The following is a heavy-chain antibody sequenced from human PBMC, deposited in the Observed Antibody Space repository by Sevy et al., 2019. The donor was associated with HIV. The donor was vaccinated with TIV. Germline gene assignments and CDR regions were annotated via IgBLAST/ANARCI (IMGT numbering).Heavy chain of an antibody. J-gene: IGHJ6*02. Sequence: GGSLRLSCAASGFTFSSYAMSWVRQAPGKGLEWVSAISGSGGSTYYADSVKGRFTISRDNSKNTLYLQMNSLRAEDTAVYYCAKDLRNYYYYGMDVWGQGTTVTVSS. CDR3: AKDLRNYYYYGMDV. V-gene: IGHV3-23*01. CDR2: ISGSGGST. CDR1: GFTFSSYA.